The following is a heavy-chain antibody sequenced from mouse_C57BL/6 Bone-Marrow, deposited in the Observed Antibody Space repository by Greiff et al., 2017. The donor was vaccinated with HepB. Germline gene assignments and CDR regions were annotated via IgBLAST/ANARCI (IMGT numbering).Heavy chain of an antibody. D-gene: IGHD1-1*01. Sequence: QVQLQQPGAEFVKPGASVKLSCKASGYTFTSYWLQWVKQRPGQGLEWIGEIDPSDSYTNYNQKFKGKATLAVDTSSSTAYMQLSSLTCEDSAVYYCAFITTVVDYGYFDVWGTGTTVTVSS. CDR3: AFITTVVDYGYFDV. CDR2: IDPSDSYT. V-gene: IGHV1-50*01. J-gene: IGHJ1*03. CDR1: GYTFTSYW.